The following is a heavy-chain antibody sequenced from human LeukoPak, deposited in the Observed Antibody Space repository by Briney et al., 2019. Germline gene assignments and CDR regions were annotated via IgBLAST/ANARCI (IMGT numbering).Heavy chain of an antibody. CDR1: GGSISSYY. D-gene: IGHD3-10*01. CDR3: ARVWFGEFNWFAP. V-gene: IGHV4-59*01. Sequence: SETLSLTCTVSGGSISSYYWSWIRQPPGKGLEWIGYIYYSGSTNYNPSLKSRVTISVDTSKNQFSLKLSSVTAADTAVYYCARVWFGEFNWFAPWGQGTLVTVSS. J-gene: IGHJ5*02. CDR2: IYYSGST.